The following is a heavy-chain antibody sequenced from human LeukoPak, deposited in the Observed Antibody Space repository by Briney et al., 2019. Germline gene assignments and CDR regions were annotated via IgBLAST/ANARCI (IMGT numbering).Heavy chain of an antibody. V-gene: IGHV4-59*01. J-gene: IGHJ3*02. Sequence: SETLSLTCTVSGGSIRGYYWSWIRQPPGKGLEWIGYIYYSGSTNYNPSLKSRVTISVDMSKNQFSLKLSSVTAADTAVYYCARAWGDSSSWYAEPNAFDIWGQGTMVTVPS. CDR2: IYYSGST. D-gene: IGHD6-13*01. CDR3: ARAWGDSSSWYAEPNAFDI. CDR1: GGSIRGYY.